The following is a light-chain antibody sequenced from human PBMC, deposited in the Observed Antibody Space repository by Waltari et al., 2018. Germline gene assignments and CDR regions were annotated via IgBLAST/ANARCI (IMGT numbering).Light chain of an antibody. CDR2: GAS. V-gene: IGKV3-20*01. CDR1: QSVSSSY. J-gene: IGKJ4*01. Sequence: EIVLTQSPGTLSLSPGERATLSCRASQSVSSSYFAWYQQKPGQAPRLLIYGASSRATCIPDRFSGSGSGTDFTLTISRLEPEDFAVYYCQQYGSSPRLTFGGGTKVEIK. CDR3: QQYGSSPRLT.